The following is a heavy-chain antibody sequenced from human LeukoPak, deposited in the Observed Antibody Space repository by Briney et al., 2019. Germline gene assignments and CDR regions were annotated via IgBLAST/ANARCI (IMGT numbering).Heavy chain of an antibody. D-gene: IGHD4-23*01. CDR1: GFTFSNYG. J-gene: IGHJ4*02. CDR2: ISGNGGIT. Sequence: GVSLRLSCAASGFTFSNYGMNWVRQAPGKGLEWVLGISGNGGITYNADSVEGRFTISRGNSKNTLYLQMNSLRAEDTALYYCAKQCDYGGNYYFDYWGQGTLVTVSS. CDR3: AKQCDYGGNYYFDY. V-gene: IGHV3-23*01.